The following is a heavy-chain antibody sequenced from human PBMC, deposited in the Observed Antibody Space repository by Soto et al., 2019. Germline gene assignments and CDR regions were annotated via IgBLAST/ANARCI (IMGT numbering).Heavy chain of an antibody. CDR1: GFTFSSYA. D-gene: IGHD1-26*01. CDR2: ISGSGGST. Sequence: PGGSLRLSCAASGFTFSSYAMHWARQAPGKGLEWVSAISGSGGSTYYADSVRGRFTISRDNSKNTLYLQMNSLRAEDTAVYYCAKSYSGSYADAFDIWGQGTMVTVSS. J-gene: IGHJ3*02. V-gene: IGHV3-23*01. CDR3: AKSYSGSYADAFDI.